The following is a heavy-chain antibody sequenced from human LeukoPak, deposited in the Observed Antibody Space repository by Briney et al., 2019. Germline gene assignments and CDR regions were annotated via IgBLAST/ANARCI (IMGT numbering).Heavy chain of an antibody. D-gene: IGHD3-22*01. J-gene: IGHJ4*02. CDR3: ARWTGDYFNSSGYYYGYFDY. CDR2: MNPNSGST. V-gene: IGHV1-8*01. CDR1: GYTLTSYD. Sequence: GASVKDSCKASGYTLTSYDSNWVRQAAGQGREWMGWMNPNSGSTGYARKFQGRVTMTRNTSISTAYMELSRLSSEETAVYSCARWTGDYFNSSGYYYGYFDYWGQGTLVTVSS.